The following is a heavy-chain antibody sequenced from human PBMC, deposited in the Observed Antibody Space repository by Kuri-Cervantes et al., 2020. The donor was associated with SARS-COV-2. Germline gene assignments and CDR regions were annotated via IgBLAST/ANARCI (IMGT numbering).Heavy chain of an antibody. CDR1: GFTFSSYA. J-gene: IGHJ4*02. V-gene: IGHV3-30-3*01. CDR2: ISYDGSNK. D-gene: IGHD6-6*01. Sequence: LKISCAASGFTFSSYAMHWVRQAPGKGLEWVAVISYDGSNKYYADSVKGRFTISRDNSKNTLYLQMNSLRAEDTAVYYCARVPQYSSSSYWGQGTLVTVSS. CDR3: ARVPQYSSSSY.